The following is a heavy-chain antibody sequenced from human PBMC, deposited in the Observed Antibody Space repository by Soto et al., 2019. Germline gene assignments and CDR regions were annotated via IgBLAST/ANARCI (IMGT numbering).Heavy chain of an antibody. D-gene: IGHD3-16*01. CDR2: IYYSGST. V-gene: IGHV4-59*08. Sequence: QVQLQESGPGLVKPSETLSLTCTVSGGSISSYYWSWIRQPPGKGLEWIGYIYYSGSTNYNPTLQGRHTISVDTSKNQFSLKLSSVPAADTAVYYCARHGVSFPYFFDYWGQGTLVTVSS. J-gene: IGHJ4*02. CDR3: ARHGVSFPYFFDY. CDR1: GGSISSYY.